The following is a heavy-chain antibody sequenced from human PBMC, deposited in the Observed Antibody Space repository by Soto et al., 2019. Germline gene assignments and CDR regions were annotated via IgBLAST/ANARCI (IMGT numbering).Heavy chain of an antibody. CDR3: ARGPYSSSSLDY. CDR1: GFTVSSNY. V-gene: IGHV3-53*01. J-gene: IGHJ4*02. D-gene: IGHD6-6*01. Sequence: GGSLRLSCAASGFTVSSNYMSWVRQAPGKGLEWVSVIYSGGSTYYADSVKGRFTISRDSSKNTLYLQMNSLRAEDTAVYYCARGPYSSSSLDYWGQGTLVTVSS. CDR2: IYSGGST.